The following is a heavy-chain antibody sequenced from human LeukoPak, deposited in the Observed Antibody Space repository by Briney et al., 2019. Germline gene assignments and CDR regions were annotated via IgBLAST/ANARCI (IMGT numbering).Heavy chain of an antibody. D-gene: IGHD1-26*01. CDR3: ARDQWELYYFDY. J-gene: IGHJ4*02. V-gene: IGHV1-18*01. Sequence: ASVKVSCKASGYTFTSYGISWVRQAPGQGLEWMGWIGAYNGNTNYAQKLQGRVTMTTDTSTSTAYMELRSLRSDDTAVYYCARDQWELYYFDYWGQGTLVTVSS. CDR1: GYTFTSYG. CDR2: IGAYNGNT.